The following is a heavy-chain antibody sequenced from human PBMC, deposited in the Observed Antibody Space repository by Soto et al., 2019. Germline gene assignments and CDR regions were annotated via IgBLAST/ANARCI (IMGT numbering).Heavy chain of an antibody. Sequence: EVQLVESGGALVQPGGSLRLSCAASGFTFSNYWMSWVRQAPGQGPEWVAIIKQDGSEIYYVDSVKGRFTISRDNAKNSVYLQMDSQRVEDTAVYYCARTNVAVPGMTWGQGTLVTVSS. CDR3: ARTNVAVPGMT. J-gene: IGHJ5*02. V-gene: IGHV3-7*01. CDR1: GFTFSNYW. D-gene: IGHD6-19*01. CDR2: IKQDGSEI.